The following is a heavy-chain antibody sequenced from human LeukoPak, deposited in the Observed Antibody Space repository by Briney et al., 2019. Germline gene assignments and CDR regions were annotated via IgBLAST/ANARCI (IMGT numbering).Heavy chain of an antibody. Sequence: GGSLRLSCAASGFTFSSYSMNWVRQAPGKGLEWVSYISSSSSTIYYADSVKGRFTIYGDNAKNSLYLQMNSLRAEDTAVYYCARVLHKRNYDSTTYYGYWGQGTLVTVSS. CDR2: ISSSSSTI. CDR1: GFTFSSYS. CDR3: ARVLHKRNYDSTTYYGY. J-gene: IGHJ4*02. V-gene: IGHV3-48*01. D-gene: IGHD3-22*01.